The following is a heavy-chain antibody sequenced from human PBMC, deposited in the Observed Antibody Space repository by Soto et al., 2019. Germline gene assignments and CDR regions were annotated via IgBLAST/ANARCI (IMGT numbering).Heavy chain of an antibody. V-gene: IGHV3-21*01. CDR1: GFTFSSYS. CDR3: ARDLDSSGWLDY. D-gene: IGHD6-19*01. J-gene: IGHJ4*02. Sequence: GGSLRLSCAASGFTFSSYSMNWVRQAPGKGLEWVSSISSSSSYIYYADSVKGRFTISRDNAKNSPYLQMNSLRAEDTAVYYCARDLDSSGWLDYWGQGTLVTVSS. CDR2: ISSSSSYI.